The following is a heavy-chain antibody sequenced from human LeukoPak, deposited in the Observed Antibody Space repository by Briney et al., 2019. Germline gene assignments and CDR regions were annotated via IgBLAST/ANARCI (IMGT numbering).Heavy chain of an antibody. J-gene: IGHJ3*02. V-gene: IGHV4-59*01. CDR3: ARGSREYYYDSSGYYHDAFDI. D-gene: IGHD3-22*01. Sequence: SETLSLTCAVYGGSFSGYYWSWIRQPPGKGLEWIGYIYYSGSTNYNPSLKSRVTISVDTSKNQFSLKLSSVTAADTAVYYCARGSREYYYDSSGYYHDAFDIWGQGTMVTVSS. CDR2: IYYSGST. CDR1: GGSFSGYY.